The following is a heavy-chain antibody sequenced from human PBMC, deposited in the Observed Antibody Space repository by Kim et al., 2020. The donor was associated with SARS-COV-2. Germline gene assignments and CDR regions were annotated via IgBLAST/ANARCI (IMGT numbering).Heavy chain of an antibody. Sequence: SETLSLTCTVSGASISSSYWTWIRQPPGKGLEWIGCDYHTGSTNYSPSLKSRVTISMDTSKNQFSLKLSSVTAADTAVYYCARSATVSSWFDPWGQGTLV. D-gene: IGHD2-15*01. CDR3: ARSATVSSWFDP. CDR2: DYHTGST. J-gene: IGHJ5*02. CDR1: GASISSSY. V-gene: IGHV4-59*08.